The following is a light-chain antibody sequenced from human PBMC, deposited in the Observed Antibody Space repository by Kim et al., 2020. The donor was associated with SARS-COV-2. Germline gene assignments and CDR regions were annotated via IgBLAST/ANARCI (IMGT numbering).Light chain of an antibody. J-gene: IGLJ3*02. CDR2: EVS. CDR3: CSYAGSSTWV. CDR1: SSDVGTYKL. V-gene: IGLV2-23*02. Sequence: QSALTQPASVSGSPGQSITISCTGTSSDVGTYKLVSWYQQRPGKAPKLMTYEVSERPSGVSNRFSGSKSGNTASLTISGLQAEDEADYYCCSYAGSSTWVFGGGTQLTVL.